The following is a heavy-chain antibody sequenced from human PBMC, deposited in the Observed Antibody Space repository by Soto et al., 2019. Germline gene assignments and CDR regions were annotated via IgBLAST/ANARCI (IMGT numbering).Heavy chain of an antibody. CDR2: MNPHSGNT. V-gene: IGHV1-8*01. D-gene: IGHD2-2*01. Sequence: QVQLVQSGAEVKKPGASVKVSCKASGYTFTSYDINWVRQATGQGLEWMGWMNPHSGNTGYAQKFQGRVTMTRNTSISTAYMELSSLRSEDTAVYYCARQDIVGVPAAHSTQQYYDYYGMDVWGQGTTVTVSS. CDR1: GYTFTSYD. J-gene: IGHJ6*02. CDR3: ARQDIVGVPAAHSTQQYYDYYGMDV.